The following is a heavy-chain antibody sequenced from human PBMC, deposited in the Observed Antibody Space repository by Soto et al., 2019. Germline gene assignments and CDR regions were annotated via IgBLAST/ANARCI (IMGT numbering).Heavy chain of an antibody. CDR2: FYNSGST. D-gene: IGHD6-19*01. V-gene: IGHV4-59*01. Sequence: PSETLSLTCTVSGGSLISYYWTWIRQPPGKGLEWTGCFYNSGSTNYNPSLKSRVTISIDTSKNQFSLKLSSVTAADTAVYYCASQKYNSRHMEYWGQGALDPVSS. CDR1: GGSLISYY. CDR3: ASQKYNSRHMEY. J-gene: IGHJ4*02.